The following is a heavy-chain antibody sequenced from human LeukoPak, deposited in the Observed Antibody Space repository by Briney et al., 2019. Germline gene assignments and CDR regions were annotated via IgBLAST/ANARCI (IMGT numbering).Heavy chain of an antibody. CDR1: GFTFSSYE. V-gene: IGHV3-48*03. J-gene: IGHJ3*02. Sequence: QLGGSLRLSCAASGFTFSSYEMNWVRQAPGKGLEWVSYISSSGSTIYYADSVKGRFTISRHNAKNSLYLQMNSLRAEDTAVYYCARVPAGVIGMKDAFDIWGQGTMVTVSS. CDR2: ISSSGSTI. CDR3: ARVPAGVIGMKDAFDI. D-gene: IGHD3-16*02.